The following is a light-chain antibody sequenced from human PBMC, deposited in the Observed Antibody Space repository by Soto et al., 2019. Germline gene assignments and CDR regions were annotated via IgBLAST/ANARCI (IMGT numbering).Light chain of an antibody. CDR2: RAS. J-gene: IGKJ1*01. CDR3: QQYNAFLS. V-gene: IGKV1-5*03. Sequence: DIQMTQSPSTLSASVGDRVTITCPASQSIGTWLAWYQQKPGKAPKLLIYRASNLGSGVPSSFSGSGSRTEVSVTIICLQPDGFATSYCQQYNAFLSCGQGTKVEIK. CDR1: QSIGTW.